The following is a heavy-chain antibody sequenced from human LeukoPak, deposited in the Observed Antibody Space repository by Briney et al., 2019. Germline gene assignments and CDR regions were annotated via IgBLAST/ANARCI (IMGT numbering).Heavy chain of an antibody. J-gene: IGHJ4*02. Sequence: NTDGRRTFYADSVRGRFTISRDNAKNTLYLQMNSLRTEDTALYYCAKSWGATELWGQGTLVTVSS. CDR3: AKSWGATEL. CDR2: NTDGRRT. V-gene: IGHV3-74*01. D-gene: IGHD1-26*01.